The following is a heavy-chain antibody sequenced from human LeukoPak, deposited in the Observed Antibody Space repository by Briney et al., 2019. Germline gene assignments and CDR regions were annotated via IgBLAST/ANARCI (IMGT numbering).Heavy chain of an antibody. CDR1: GLTFSNYA. D-gene: IGHD4-11*01. V-gene: IGHV3-23*01. J-gene: IGHJ3*02. Sequence: GGSLRLSCAASGLTFSNYAMTRVRQAPGKGLEWVSTVSGGGSNSYYADSVKGRFTISRDNSKNMVFLQMNSLRAEDTALYYCAKGGHYSPFDIRGQGTMVTVSS. CDR2: VSGGGSNS. CDR3: AKGGHYSPFDI.